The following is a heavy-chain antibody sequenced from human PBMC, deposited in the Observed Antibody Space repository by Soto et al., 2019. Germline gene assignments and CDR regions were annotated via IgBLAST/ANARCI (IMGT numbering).Heavy chain of an antibody. V-gene: IGHV4-39*01. CDR1: GGSINTRSFY. CDR2: VYYSGST. Sequence: SETLSLTCTVSGGSINTRSFYWGWIRQPPGKGLEWIGSVYYSGSTYYKTSLNSRVTISGDTSKNQFSLRLSSVTGADTAIYYCARQYTSTWSRLEASFDPWGQGTLVTVSS. CDR3: ARQYTSTWSRLEASFDP. J-gene: IGHJ5*02. D-gene: IGHD6-13*01.